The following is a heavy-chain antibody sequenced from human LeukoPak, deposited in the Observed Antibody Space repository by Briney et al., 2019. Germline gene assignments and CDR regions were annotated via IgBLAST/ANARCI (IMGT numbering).Heavy chain of an antibody. CDR1: GFTFSSYS. Sequence: GGSLRLSCAASGFTFSSYSMNWVRQAPGKGLEWVAVISYDGSNKYYADSVKGRFTISRDNSKNTLYLQMNSLRAEDTAVYYCAKVLYYYDSSGTGVFDYWGQGTLVTVSS. CDR3: AKVLYYYDSSGTGVFDY. D-gene: IGHD3-22*01. V-gene: IGHV3-30*18. CDR2: ISYDGSNK. J-gene: IGHJ4*02.